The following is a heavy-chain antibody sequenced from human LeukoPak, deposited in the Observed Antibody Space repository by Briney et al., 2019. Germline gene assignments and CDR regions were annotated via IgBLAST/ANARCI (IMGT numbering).Heavy chain of an antibody. D-gene: IGHD3-22*01. V-gene: IGHV3-7*01. J-gene: IGHJ4*02. Sequence: PGGSLRLSCAASGFTFSSYWMSWVRQAPGKGLEWVANIKQDGSEKYYVDSVKGRFTISRDNAKNSLYLQMNSLRAEDTAVYYCARDGLDSSGYYYPVSGSGYWGQGTLVTVSS. CDR3: ARDGLDSSGYYYPVSGSGY. CDR2: IKQDGSEK. CDR1: GFTFSSYW.